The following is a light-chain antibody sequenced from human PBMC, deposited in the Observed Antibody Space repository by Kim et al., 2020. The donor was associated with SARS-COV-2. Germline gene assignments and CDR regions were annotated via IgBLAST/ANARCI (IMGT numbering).Light chain of an antibody. Sequence: AVGQTVRITCQGDSLSSYYASWYQQKPGQAPVLVIYGKNNRPSGIPDRFSGTSSGNTASLTITGAQAEDEADYYCNSRDSSGNHYVFGTGTKVTVL. CDR2: GKN. CDR3: NSRDSSGNHYV. V-gene: IGLV3-19*01. CDR1: SLSSYY. J-gene: IGLJ1*01.